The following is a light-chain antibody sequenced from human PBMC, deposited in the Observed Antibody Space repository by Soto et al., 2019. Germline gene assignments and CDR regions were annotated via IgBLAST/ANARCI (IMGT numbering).Light chain of an antibody. J-gene: IGLJ1*01. CDR1: SSNIGKNT. Sequence: QSVLIQPPSASGTPGQRVTISCSGSSSNIGKNTVHWFQQLPGAAPQLLISTDNQRPSGVPDRFSGSKSGASGSLAISGLQSEDEADYYCGAWDSSLNGHVFGTGTKVTVL. V-gene: IGLV1-44*01. CDR3: GAWDSSLNGHV. CDR2: TDN.